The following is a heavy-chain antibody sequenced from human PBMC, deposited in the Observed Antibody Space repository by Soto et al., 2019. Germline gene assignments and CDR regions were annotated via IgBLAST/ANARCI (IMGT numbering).Heavy chain of an antibody. V-gene: IGHV3-33*01. Sequence: AGGSLRLSCAASGFTFSSYGMHWVRQAPGKGLEWVAVIWYDGSNKYYADSVKGRFTISRDNSKNTLYLQMNSLRAEDTAVYYCARGPHSWLKYMDFDYWGQGTLVTVSS. CDR3: ARGPHSWLKYMDFDY. D-gene: IGHD6-13*01. CDR2: IWYDGSNK. CDR1: GFTFSSYG. J-gene: IGHJ4*02.